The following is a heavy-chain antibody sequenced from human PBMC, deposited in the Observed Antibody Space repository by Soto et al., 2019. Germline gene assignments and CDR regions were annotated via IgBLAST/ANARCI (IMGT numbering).Heavy chain of an antibody. CDR2: ISSSSSTI. Sequence: GGSLRLSCAASGFTFSSYSMNWVRQAPGKGLEWVSYISSSSSTIYYADSVKGRFTISRDNAKNSLYLQMNSLRAEDTAVYYCARGLLDKYSSSWENWFDPWGQGTLVTVSS. CDR3: ARGLLDKYSSSWENWFDP. D-gene: IGHD6-13*01. J-gene: IGHJ5*02. V-gene: IGHV3-48*01. CDR1: GFTFSSYS.